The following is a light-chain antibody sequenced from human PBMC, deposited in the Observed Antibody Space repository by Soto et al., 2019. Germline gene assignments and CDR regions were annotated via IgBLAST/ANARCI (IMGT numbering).Light chain of an antibody. J-gene: IGKJ1*01. CDR1: QSVSSN. Sequence: EIVMTQSPATLSVSPGERATLSCRASQSVSSNLAWYQQKPGQAPRLLIYGASTRATGIPARFSGSGSGTEFTLTISRLQSEDFAVYYCQQYNNWPSLAFGQGTKVEIK. CDR3: QQYNNWPSLA. V-gene: IGKV3-15*01. CDR2: GAS.